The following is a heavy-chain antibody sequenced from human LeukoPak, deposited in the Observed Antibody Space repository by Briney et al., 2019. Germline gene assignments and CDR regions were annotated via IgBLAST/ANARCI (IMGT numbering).Heavy chain of an antibody. CDR3: ARGDGSRADYYYYYMDV. J-gene: IGHJ6*03. CDR1: GGSFSAYY. V-gene: IGHV4-34*01. CDR2: IHHNGST. Sequence: SEALSLTCAVYGGSFSAYYWSWIRQPPGMGLEWIGEIHHNGSTNYNPSLKSRVTMSVDTSKNQFSLNLTSVTAADTAVYYCARGDGSRADYYYYYMDVWGKGTTVTVSS. D-gene: IGHD5-12*01.